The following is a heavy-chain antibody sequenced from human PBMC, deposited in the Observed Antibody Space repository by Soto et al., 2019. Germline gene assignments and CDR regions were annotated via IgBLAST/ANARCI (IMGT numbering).Heavy chain of an antibody. V-gene: IGHV3-74*01. CDR2: INSDGSST. Sequence: EVQLVESGGGLVQPGGSLRLSCAASGFTFSSYWMHWVRQAPGKGLVWVSRINSDGSSTSYADSVKGRFTISRDNAKNTLYLQMTSLRAEDTAVYYCARGWSKAPGGGGWFDPWGQGTLVTVSS. CDR3: ARGWSKAPGGGGWFDP. D-gene: IGHD3-16*01. CDR1: GFTFSSYW. J-gene: IGHJ5*02.